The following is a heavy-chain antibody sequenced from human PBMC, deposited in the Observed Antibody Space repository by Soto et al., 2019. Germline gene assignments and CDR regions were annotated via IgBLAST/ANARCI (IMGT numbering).Heavy chain of an antibody. D-gene: IGHD3-22*01. CDR2: IKQDGSQK. V-gene: IGHV3-7*01. CDR3: ASAYYYDSSGHSPGGY. Sequence: GVALSLSCAASGLTFSSYWMSWVRQAPGKGLEWVANIKQDGSQKYYVDSVKGRFTISRDNAKNSLYLQMNSLRVEDTAVYYCASAYYYDSSGHSPGGYWGQGTLVTVSS. J-gene: IGHJ4*02. CDR1: GLTFSSYW.